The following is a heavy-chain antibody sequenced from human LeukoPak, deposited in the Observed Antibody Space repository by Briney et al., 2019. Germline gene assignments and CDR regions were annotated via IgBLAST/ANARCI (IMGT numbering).Heavy chain of an antibody. CDR1: GFTFSGCW. CDR2: SSTSSSYI. CDR3: ARGSASLMYYSGSYCDY. Sequence: GGSLRLSCVASGFTFSGCWMHWVRQVPGKGLEWVSSSSTSSSYIYYADSVKGRFTISRDNAKNSLYLQMNSLRAEDTAVYYCARGSASLMYYSGSYCDYWGQGTLVTVSS. D-gene: IGHD1-26*01. J-gene: IGHJ4*02. V-gene: IGHV3-21*01.